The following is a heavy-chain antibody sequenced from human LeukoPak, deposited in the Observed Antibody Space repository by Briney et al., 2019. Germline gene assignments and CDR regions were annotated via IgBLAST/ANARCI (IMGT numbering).Heavy chain of an antibody. CDR3: AREAQPDCSSTSCYRGYYYYYYYMDV. CDR1: GGSISSYY. J-gene: IGHJ6*03. CDR2: IYYSGST. D-gene: IGHD2-2*02. V-gene: IGHV4-59*01. Sequence: PSETLSLTCTVSGGSISSYYGRWLRQPPGKGLEWIGYIYYSGSTNYNPSLKSRVTISVDTSKHHFSLKLSSVTAADTAVYYCAREAQPDCSSTSCYRGYYYYYYYMDVWGKGTTVTVSS.